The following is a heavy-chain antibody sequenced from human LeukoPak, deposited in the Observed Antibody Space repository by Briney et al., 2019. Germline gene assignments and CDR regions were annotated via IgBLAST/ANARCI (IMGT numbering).Heavy chain of an antibody. Sequence: SVKVSCKASGGTFISYAISWVRQAPGQGLAWMGGIIPILGTANYAQKFQGRVTITTDESTSTASMELSSLRSEDTAVYYCARGDTYYYDSSGYFCAFDIWGQGTMVTVSS. CDR2: IIPILGTA. V-gene: IGHV1-69*05. D-gene: IGHD3-22*01. J-gene: IGHJ3*02. CDR1: GGTFISYA. CDR3: ARGDTYYYDSSGYFCAFDI.